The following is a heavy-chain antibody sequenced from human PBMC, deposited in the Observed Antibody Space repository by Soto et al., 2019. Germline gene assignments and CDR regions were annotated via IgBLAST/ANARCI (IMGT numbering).Heavy chain of an antibody. CDR1: GGSFSGYY. Sequence: SETLSLTCAVNGGSFSGYYWSWIRQPPGKGLKWIGEINHSGSTNYNPSIKSLVTISVDKSNNQFSLKMTSVTAADTAVYYCASKFGELLADAFDIWGQGTVVT. J-gene: IGHJ3*02. CDR3: ASKFGELLADAFDI. D-gene: IGHD3-10*01. V-gene: IGHV4-34*01. CDR2: INHSGST.